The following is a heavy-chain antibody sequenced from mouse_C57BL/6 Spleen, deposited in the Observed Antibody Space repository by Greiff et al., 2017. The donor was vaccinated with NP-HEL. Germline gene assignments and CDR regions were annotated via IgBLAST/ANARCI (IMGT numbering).Heavy chain of an antibody. Sequence: EVKLQESGPGLVKPSQSLSLTCSVTGYSITSGYYWNWIRQFPGNKLEWMGYISYDGSNNYNPSLKNRISITRDTSKNQFFLKLNSVTTEDTATYYCAREGLPSPFDYWGQGTTLTVSS. CDR3: AREGLPSPFDY. CDR2: ISYDGSN. CDR1: GYSITSGYY. V-gene: IGHV3-6*01. J-gene: IGHJ2*01. D-gene: IGHD2-2*01.